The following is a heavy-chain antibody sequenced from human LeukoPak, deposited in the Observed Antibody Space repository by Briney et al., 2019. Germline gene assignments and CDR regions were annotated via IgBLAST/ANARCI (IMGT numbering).Heavy chain of an antibody. D-gene: IGHD5-24*01. J-gene: IGHJ5*02. V-gene: IGHV3-7*01. Sequence: GGSLRLSCAASGFTFSSYGMSWVRQAPGKGLEWVANINQDGSEKYYVDSVKGRFTISRDNAKNSLYLQMSSLRAEDTAVYYCARDVATISNWFDPWGQGTLVTVSS. CDR3: ARDVATISNWFDP. CDR2: INQDGSEK. CDR1: GFTFSSYG.